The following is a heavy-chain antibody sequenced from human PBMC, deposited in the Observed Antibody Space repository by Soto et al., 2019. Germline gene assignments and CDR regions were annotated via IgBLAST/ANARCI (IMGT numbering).Heavy chain of an antibody. Sequence: VGSLRLSCAVSGFTFSTYAMSWVRQAPGKGLEWVSAISGSGGNSTFYGDSVKGRFTISRDNSKNTLYLQMNSLGAEDTAVYYCAKGGSSCCFDSWGQGTLVTVSS. CDR1: GFTFSTYA. CDR2: ISGSGGNST. J-gene: IGHJ4*02. CDR3: AKGGSSCCFDS. V-gene: IGHV3-23*01. D-gene: IGHD2-15*01.